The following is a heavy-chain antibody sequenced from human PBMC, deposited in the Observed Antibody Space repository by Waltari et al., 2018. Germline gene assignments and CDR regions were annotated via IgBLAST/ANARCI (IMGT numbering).Heavy chain of an antibody. J-gene: IGHJ4*02. V-gene: IGHV4-61*02. Sequence: QVQLQESGPGLVKPSQTLSLTCTVSGGSISSGSSYWSWIRQHAGKGLGWIGRIYHGGSTTSTPARKSGVTISVDTSKTQSSLNRSDVTAANTAVDYCARGGHDSSGYYDYWGQGTLVTVSS. CDR2: IYHGGST. CDR1: GGSISSGSSY. D-gene: IGHD3-22*01. CDR3: ARGGHDSSGYYDY.